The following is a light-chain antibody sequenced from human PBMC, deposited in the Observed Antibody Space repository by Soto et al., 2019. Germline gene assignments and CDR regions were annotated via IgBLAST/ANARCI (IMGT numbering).Light chain of an antibody. J-gene: IGKJ1*01. V-gene: IGKV3-20*01. CDR1: QSVSSSY. Sequence: EIVLTQSPGTLSWSPRERATLSCRASQSVSSSYVAWYQQKPGQTPRLLIYGASSRPTGIPDRFSGSGSGTDFTLTISRLEPEDFAVYYCQQFGSSSWTFGEWTKVEI. CDR2: GAS. CDR3: QQFGSSSWT.